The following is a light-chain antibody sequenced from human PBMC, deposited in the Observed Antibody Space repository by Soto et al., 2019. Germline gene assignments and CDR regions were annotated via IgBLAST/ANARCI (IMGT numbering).Light chain of an antibody. CDR3: QQYGSSPPYT. Sequence: EVVLTQSPGTLSLSPGERATLSCRDSQSVSNNYFAWYQQKPGQAPRLLIFGSSDRATGIPDRFSGSGSGTDFTLTISRLEPEDFAVYYCQQYGSSPPYTFVQGTKLEIK. CDR2: GSS. J-gene: IGKJ2*01. V-gene: IGKV3-20*01. CDR1: QSVSNNY.